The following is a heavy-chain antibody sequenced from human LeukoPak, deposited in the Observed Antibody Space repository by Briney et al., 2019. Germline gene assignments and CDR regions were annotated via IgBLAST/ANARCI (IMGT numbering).Heavy chain of an antibody. CDR2: INPNSGGT. Sequence: GASVKVSCKASGYTFTGYYMHWVRQAPGQGLEWMGWINPNSGGTNYAQKFQGRVTMTRDMSTSTVYMELSSLRSEDTAVYYCARCDHFEIAATRDWYFSLWGRGTLVTVSS. V-gene: IGHV1-2*02. D-gene: IGHD2-15*01. CDR3: ARCDHFEIAATRDWYFSL. CDR1: GYTFTGYY. J-gene: IGHJ2*01.